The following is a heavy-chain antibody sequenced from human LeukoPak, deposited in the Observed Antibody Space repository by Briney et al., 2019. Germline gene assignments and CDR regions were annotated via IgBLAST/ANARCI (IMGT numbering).Heavy chain of an antibody. J-gene: IGHJ3*02. Sequence: SETLSLTCTVSGGSISSSSYYWGWIRQPPGKGLEWIGYIYYSGSTYYNPSLKSRVTISVDTSKNQFSLKLSSVTAADTAVYYCARGLPSAFDIWGQGTMVTVSS. V-gene: IGHV4-30-4*08. CDR3: ARGLPSAFDI. CDR2: IYYSGST. CDR1: GGSISSSSYY.